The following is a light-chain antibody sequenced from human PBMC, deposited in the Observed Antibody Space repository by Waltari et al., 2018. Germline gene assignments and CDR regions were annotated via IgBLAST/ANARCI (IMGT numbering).Light chain of an antibody. CDR3: MQALQTWT. Sequence: EIVMNQSPLSLSVTLGEPASISCTSSQSLLHTNGHYYLDWYLQKPGQSPQLLIYAASNRAPGVPDRFSGSGSGRDFTLTINRVEADDFGTYFCMQALQTWTFGQGTKVDMK. CDR1: QSLLHTNGHYY. J-gene: IGKJ1*01. V-gene: IGKV2-28*01. CDR2: AAS.